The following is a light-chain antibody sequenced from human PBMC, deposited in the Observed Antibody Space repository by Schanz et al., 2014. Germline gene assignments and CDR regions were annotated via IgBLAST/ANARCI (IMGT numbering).Light chain of an antibody. J-gene: IGKJ1*01. CDR1: QSVSSDY. CDR3: QQYGSSPWT. V-gene: IGKV3-20*01. Sequence: EIVLTQSPGTLSLSPGERATLSCRASQSVSSDYLTWYQQKPGQAPRLLIYGASSRANGIPDRLSGSGSGTDFTLTISRLEPEDFAVYYCQQYGSSPWTFGQGTKVEIK. CDR2: GAS.